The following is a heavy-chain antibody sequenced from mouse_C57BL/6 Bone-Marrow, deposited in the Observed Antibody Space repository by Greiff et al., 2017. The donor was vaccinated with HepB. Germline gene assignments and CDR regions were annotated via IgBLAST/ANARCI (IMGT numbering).Heavy chain of an antibody. V-gene: IGHV1-82*01. Sequence: VQLQQSGPELVKPGASVKISCKASGYAFSSSWMNWVKQRPGKGLEWIGRSYPGDGDTNYNGKFKGKATLTADKSSSTAYMQLSSLTSEDSAVYFCARFITTVVAQPMGYWGQGTSVTVSS. CDR3: ARFITTVVAQPMGY. CDR2: SYPGDGDT. J-gene: IGHJ4*01. D-gene: IGHD1-1*01. CDR1: GYAFSSSW.